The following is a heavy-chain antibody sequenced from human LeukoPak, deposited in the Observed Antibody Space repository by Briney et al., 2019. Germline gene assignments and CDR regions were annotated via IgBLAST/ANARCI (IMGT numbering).Heavy chain of an antibody. J-gene: IGHJ4*02. CDR3: ASISGYCSGGSCFGFDY. D-gene: IGHD2-15*01. Sequence: ASVKVSCTASGYTFTSYYMHWVRQAPGQGLEWMGIINPSGGSTSYAQKFQGRVTMTRDMSTSTVYMELSSLRSEDTAVYYCASISGYCSGGSCFGFDYWGQGTLVTVSS. V-gene: IGHV1-46*01. CDR2: INPSGGST. CDR1: GYTFTSYY.